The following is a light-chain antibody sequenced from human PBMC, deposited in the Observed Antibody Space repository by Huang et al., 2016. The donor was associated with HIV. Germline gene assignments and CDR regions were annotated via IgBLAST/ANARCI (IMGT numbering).Light chain of an antibody. V-gene: IGKV3-11*01. CDR2: DAS. CDR1: QSVSRF. CDR3: QQRSSWPRVT. J-gene: IGKJ4*01. Sequence: EIVLTQSPATLSLSPGERATISCRASQSVSRFLAWYQQKAGQAPRLLIYDASNRAIDIPARFSGSGSGTEFTLTISSLEPEDFAVYYCQQRSSWPRVTFGGGTKVELK.